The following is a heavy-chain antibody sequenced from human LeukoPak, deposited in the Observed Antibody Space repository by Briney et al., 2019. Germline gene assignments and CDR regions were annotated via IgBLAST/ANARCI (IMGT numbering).Heavy chain of an antibody. CDR1: GFTFSSYW. CDR2: IKQDGSEK. Sequence: GGSLRLSCAASGFTFSSYWMSWVRQAPGKGLEWVANIKQDGSEKYYVDSVKGRFAISRDNSNNMLYLQMNSLRAEDTAVYYCAKRATMSGATYYFDYWGQGTLVTVSS. D-gene: IGHD5-12*01. J-gene: IGHJ4*02. V-gene: IGHV3-7*03. CDR3: AKRATMSGATYYFDY.